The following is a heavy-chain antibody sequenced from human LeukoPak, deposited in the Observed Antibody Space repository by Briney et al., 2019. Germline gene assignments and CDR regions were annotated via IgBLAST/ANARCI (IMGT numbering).Heavy chain of an antibody. D-gene: IGHD6-19*01. CDR1: GFTFSSYA. Sequence: GGSLRLSCAASGFTFSSYAMSWVRQAPGKGLEWVSAISGIGGSTYYADSVKGRFTISRDNSKNTLYLQMNSLSAEDTAVYYCAKVGISSGWYRSPVDYWGQGTLVTVSS. J-gene: IGHJ4*02. V-gene: IGHV3-23*01. CDR2: ISGIGGST. CDR3: AKVGISSGWYRSPVDY.